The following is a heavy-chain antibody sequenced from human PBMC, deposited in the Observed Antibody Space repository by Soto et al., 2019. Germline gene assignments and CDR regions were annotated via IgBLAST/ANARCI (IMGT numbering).Heavy chain of an antibody. Sequence: GGSLRLSCAASGFTFSSSSMNWVRQAPGKGLDWVSSISSSSSYIYYADSVKGRFTISGDNSKNALYLQMSSLRAEDTAVYYCVKVSNYGDNSVYCGQGTLVTVSS. D-gene: IGHD4-17*01. J-gene: IGHJ4*02. CDR3: VKVSNYGDNSVY. CDR1: GFTFSSSS. CDR2: ISSSSSYI. V-gene: IGHV3-21*01.